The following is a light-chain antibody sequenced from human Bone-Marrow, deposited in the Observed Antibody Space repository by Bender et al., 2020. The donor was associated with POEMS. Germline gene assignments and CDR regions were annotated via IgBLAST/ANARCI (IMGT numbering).Light chain of an antibody. CDR1: SGSIGGNS. CDR2: DDN. Sequence: NFMLTQPQSVSESPGKTVTMSCTRSSGSIGGNSVQWFQQRPGSPPTLMIYDDNRRPSGVPDRFSGSKSGTSASLAISGLQSEDEADYYCCSYGGSRTPKWVFGGGTKVTVL. CDR3: CSYGGSRTPKWV. J-gene: IGLJ3*02. V-gene: IGLV6-57*01.